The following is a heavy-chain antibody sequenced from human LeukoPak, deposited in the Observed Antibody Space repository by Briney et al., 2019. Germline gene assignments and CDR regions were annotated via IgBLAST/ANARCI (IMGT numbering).Heavy chain of an antibody. CDR1: GFTFSTYT. D-gene: IGHD2-15*01. V-gene: IGHV3-23*01. Sequence: GGSLRLSCAASGFTFSTYTMYWVRHPPGKRLEWVSIIGSSGGGIHYADSVKGRFTISRDNSKSTLCLQMNSLRAEDTAVYYCAKQLGYCSDGSCYFPYWGQGTLVTVSS. CDR2: IGSSGGGI. J-gene: IGHJ4*02. CDR3: AKQLGYCSDGSCYFPY.